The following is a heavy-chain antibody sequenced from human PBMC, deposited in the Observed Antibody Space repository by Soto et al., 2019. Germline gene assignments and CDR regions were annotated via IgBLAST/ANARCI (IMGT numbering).Heavy chain of an antibody. Sequence: GGSLRLSCAASGFSFSRYEMNWVRQAPGKGLEWVSYINTRGNIMHYADSVRGRFTVSRDNAENSLYLQMNSLRAEDTGAYYCARDIDYYDSSGYQDYWGQGTPVTVSS. CDR1: GFSFSRYE. CDR2: INTRGNIM. CDR3: ARDIDYYDSSGYQDY. J-gene: IGHJ4*02. V-gene: IGHV3-48*03. D-gene: IGHD3-22*01.